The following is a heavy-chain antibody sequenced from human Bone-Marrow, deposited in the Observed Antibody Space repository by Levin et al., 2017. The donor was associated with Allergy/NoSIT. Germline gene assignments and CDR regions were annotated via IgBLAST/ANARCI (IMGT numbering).Heavy chain of an antibody. V-gene: IGHV3-30-3*01. D-gene: IGHD5-24*01. Sequence: LSLTCAASGFTFSSYAMHWVRQAPGKGLEWVAVISYDGSNKYYADSVKGRFTISRDNSKNTLYLQMNSLRAEDTAVYYCARWLQELSAFDIWGQGTMVTVSS. CDR2: ISYDGSNK. CDR1: GFTFSSYA. CDR3: ARWLQELSAFDI. J-gene: IGHJ3*02.